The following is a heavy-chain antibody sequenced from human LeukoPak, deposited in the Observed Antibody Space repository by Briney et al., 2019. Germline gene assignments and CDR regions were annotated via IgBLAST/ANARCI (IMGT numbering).Heavy chain of an antibody. D-gene: IGHD2-2*01. CDR3: GVSSSSSKGSFDY. Sequence: SETLSLTRAVYGGSLSGYYWSWIRQPPGKGLEWIGEIHHSGSTNYNPSLKSRVTISVDTSKNQFSLKLSCVTAADTAVYYRGVSSSSSKGSFDYWGQGTLVTVSS. CDR2: IHHSGST. J-gene: IGHJ4*02. CDR1: GGSLSGYY. V-gene: IGHV4-34*01.